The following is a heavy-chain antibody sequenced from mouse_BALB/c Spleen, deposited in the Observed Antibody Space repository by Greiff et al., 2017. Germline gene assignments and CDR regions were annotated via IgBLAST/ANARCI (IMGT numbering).Heavy chain of an antibody. CDR2: INPSTGYT. CDR1: GYTFTSYW. J-gene: IGHJ4*01. D-gene: IGHD2-14*01. V-gene: IGHV1-7*01. Sequence: VKLMESGAELAKPGASVKMSCKASGYTFTSYWMHWVKQRPGQGLEWIGYINPSTGYTEYNQKFKDKATLTADKSSSTAYMQLSSLTSEDSAVYYCARYYRYDDYYAMDYWGQGTSGTVSS. CDR3: ARYYRYDDYYAMDY.